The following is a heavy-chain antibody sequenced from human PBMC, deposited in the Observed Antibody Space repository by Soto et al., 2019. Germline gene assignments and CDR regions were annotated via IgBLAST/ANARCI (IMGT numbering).Heavy chain of an antibody. V-gene: IGHV4-4*07. CDR2: LYTSARA. CDR1: GGSVISYS. Sequence: SETLSLTCSVSGGSVISYSWSWIRQPAGRGLEGLGRLYTSARADYNPSLKSRVTMSVDTSKNQFSLKLSSVTAADTAVYYCARDAFCSRTSCRVGIWFDPWGQGTLVTVSS. J-gene: IGHJ5*02. D-gene: IGHD2-2*01. CDR3: ARDAFCSRTSCRVGIWFDP.